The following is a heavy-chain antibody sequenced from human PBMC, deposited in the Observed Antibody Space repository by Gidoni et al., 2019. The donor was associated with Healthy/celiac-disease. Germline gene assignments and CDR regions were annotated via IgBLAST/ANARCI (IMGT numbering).Heavy chain of an antibody. D-gene: IGHD2-2*01. CDR1: GYTFTGYY. CDR2: INPNSGGT. CDR3: ARALGVVVVPAARRGTFDP. V-gene: IGHV1-2*02. Sequence: QVQLVQSGAEVNQPGASVTVSCKVAGYTFTGYYMHWVRQAPGQGLEWMGWINPNSGGTNYAQKFQGRVTMTRDTSISTAYMELSRLRSDDTAVYYCARALGVVVVPAARRGTFDPWGQGTLVTVSS. J-gene: IGHJ5*02.